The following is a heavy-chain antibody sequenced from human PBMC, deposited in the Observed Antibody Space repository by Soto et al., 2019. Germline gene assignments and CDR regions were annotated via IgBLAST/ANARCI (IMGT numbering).Heavy chain of an antibody. J-gene: IGHJ4*02. CDR1: GFSLSNARMG. CDR2: IFSNDEK. D-gene: IGHD3-16*02. Sequence: KESGPVLVKPTETLTLTCTVSGFSLSNARMGVSWIRQPPGKALEWLAHIFSNDEKSYSTSLKSRLTISKDTSKSQVVLTMTNMDPVDTATYYCARIDGDYVWGSYRPRFDYWGQGTLVTVSS. V-gene: IGHV2-26*01. CDR3: ARIDGDYVWGSYRPRFDY.